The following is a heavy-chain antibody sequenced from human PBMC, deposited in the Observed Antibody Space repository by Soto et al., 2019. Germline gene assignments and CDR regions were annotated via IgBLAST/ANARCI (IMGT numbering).Heavy chain of an antibody. CDR1: GFTVSSNY. D-gene: IGHD2-8*02. V-gene: IGHV3-53*04. CDR2: VYSGGST. CDR3: ARRSELVRDAIDI. J-gene: IGHJ3*02. Sequence: GGSLRLSCAASGFTVSSNYMSWVRQAPGKGLEWVSVVYSGGSTYYADSVKGRFTISRHNSKNTLYLQMNSLRAKDTAVYYCARRSELVRDAIDIWGQETMVTVSS.